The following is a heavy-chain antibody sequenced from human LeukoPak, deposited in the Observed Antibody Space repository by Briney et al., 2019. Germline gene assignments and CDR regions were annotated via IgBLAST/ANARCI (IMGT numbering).Heavy chain of an antibody. V-gene: IGHV5-51*01. D-gene: IGHD2-2*01. CDR1: GYGFSSYW. CDR2: IYPGDPDS. Sequence: GESLKISCKGSGYGFSSYWIGWVRQMPGKGLEWMGVIYPGDPDSRYSPSFQGQVTISADKSTNTAYLQWSSLKASDTAMYYCARIGSRHFTNHYFDYWGQGTLVTVSS. J-gene: IGHJ4*02. CDR3: ARIGSRHFTNHYFDY.